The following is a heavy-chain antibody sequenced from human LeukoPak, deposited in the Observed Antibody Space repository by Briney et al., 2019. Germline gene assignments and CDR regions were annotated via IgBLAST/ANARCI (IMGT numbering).Heavy chain of an antibody. D-gene: IGHD6-19*01. CDR3: AKPVSGGLAVTADWFHP. CDR2: INANSGTT. CDR1: GFAFSFYA. J-gene: IGHJ5*01. Sequence: GGSLRLSCAASGFAFSFYAMSWLRQPPGKGLEWVSTINANSGTTSYAASVRGRFTISRDNSKNTLYPQVNTLRADDTATYYCAKPVSGGLAVTADWFHPWGQGTLVVVSS. V-gene: IGHV3-23*01.